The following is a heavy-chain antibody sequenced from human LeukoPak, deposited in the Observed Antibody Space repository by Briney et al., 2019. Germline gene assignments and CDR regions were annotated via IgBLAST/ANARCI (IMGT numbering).Heavy chain of an antibody. D-gene: IGHD2-21*01. CDR3: ARPPPKFCGGDCYWGDVFDI. CDR2: INAGNGNT. CDR1: GYTFTSYA. Sequence: ASVKVSCKASGYTFTSYAMHWVRQAPGQRLEWMGWINAGNGNTKYSQKFQGRVTMTRNTSISTAYMELSSLRSEDTAVYYCARPPPKFCGGDCYWGDVFDIGGQGKMVTVFS. V-gene: IGHV1-3*01. J-gene: IGHJ3*02.